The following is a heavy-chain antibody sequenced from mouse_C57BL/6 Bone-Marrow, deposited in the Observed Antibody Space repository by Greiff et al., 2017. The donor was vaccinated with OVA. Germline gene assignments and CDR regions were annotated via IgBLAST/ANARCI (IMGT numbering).Heavy chain of an antibody. J-gene: IGHJ2*01. V-gene: IGHV14-2*01. Sequence: VQLQQSGAELVKPGASVKLSCTASGFNIKDYYMHWVKQRTEQGLEWIGRIDPEDGETKYAPKFQGKATITADTSSSTAYMQLSSLTSEDSADYYGEREGYYGSSDPSVDDWGKGTTLTVSS. CDR1: GFNIKDYY. CDR3: EREGYYGSSDPSVDD. D-gene: IGHD1-1*01. CDR2: IDPEDGET.